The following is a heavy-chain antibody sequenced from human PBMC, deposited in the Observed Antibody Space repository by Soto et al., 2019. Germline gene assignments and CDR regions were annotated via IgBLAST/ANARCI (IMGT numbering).Heavy chain of an antibody. J-gene: IGHJ4*02. V-gene: IGHV3-23*01. D-gene: IGHD6-19*01. CDR3: AKDLIYGYNSGRPFDY. Sequence: EVQLLESGGSLVQPGGSLRLSCAASGFTFSSYAMSWVRQAPGKGLEWVSAIGGRGDSTYYADSVKGRFTISRDNSRDTLYLQMNSLRAEDTAVYYCAKDLIYGYNSGRPFDYWGQGTLVTVSS. CDR2: IGGRGDST. CDR1: GFTFSSYA.